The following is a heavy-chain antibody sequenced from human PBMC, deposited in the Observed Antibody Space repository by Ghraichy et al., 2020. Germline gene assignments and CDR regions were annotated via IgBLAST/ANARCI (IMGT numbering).Heavy chain of an antibody. D-gene: IGHD1-14*01. Sequence: SVKVSCKASGGTFSSYAISWVRQAPGQGLEWMGGIIPIFGTANYAQKFQGRVTITADESTSTAYMELSSLRSEDTAVYYCARDGTGISEAFDYWGQGTLVTVSS. CDR2: IIPIFGTA. V-gene: IGHV1-69*13. J-gene: IGHJ4*02. CDR3: ARDGTGISEAFDY. CDR1: GGTFSSYA.